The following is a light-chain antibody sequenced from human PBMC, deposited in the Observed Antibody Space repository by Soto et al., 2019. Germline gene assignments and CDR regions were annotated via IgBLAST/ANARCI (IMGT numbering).Light chain of an antibody. CDR2: AAS. CDR3: HQTYSTPQT. CDR1: QDISTW. J-gene: IGKJ1*01. Sequence: DIQMTQSPSSVSASVGDRFTISCRASQDISTWLAWYQQKPGKAPKLLIYAASSLQSGVPSRFSDSGSGTDFTLTITSLQPEDFGTYYCHQTYSTPQTFGQGTKVDI. V-gene: IGKV1-12*01.